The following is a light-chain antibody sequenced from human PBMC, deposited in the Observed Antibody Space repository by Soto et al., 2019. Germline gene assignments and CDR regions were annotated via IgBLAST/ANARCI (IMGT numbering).Light chain of an antibody. CDR2: EVT. CDR3: CSYAGIITWV. CDR1: SNDIGGHNH. Sequence: QSALTQPAPVSGSPGQSITISCTGTSNDIGGHNHVSWYQQHPGNSPKLIIYEVTERPSGVSNRFSASKSGTTASLTISGLQAEDEADYYCCSYAGIITWVCGGGTKLTVL. J-gene: IGLJ3*02. V-gene: IGLV2-23*02.